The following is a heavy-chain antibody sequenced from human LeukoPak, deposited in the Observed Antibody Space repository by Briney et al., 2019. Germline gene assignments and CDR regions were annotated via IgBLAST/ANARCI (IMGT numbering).Heavy chain of an antibody. Sequence: GASVKVSGKASGYDFTTNYIHWVRQAPGQGLEWMGTINPSVGSTTYGQRFQGKVTMTRDTSTTTVYMDLSSLTSEDTAIYYCAKGYCTGASCYVLDSWGQGTLVTVSS. V-gene: IGHV1-46*01. D-gene: IGHD2-15*01. CDR3: AKGYCTGASCYVLDS. J-gene: IGHJ4*02. CDR1: GYDFTTNY. CDR2: INPSVGST.